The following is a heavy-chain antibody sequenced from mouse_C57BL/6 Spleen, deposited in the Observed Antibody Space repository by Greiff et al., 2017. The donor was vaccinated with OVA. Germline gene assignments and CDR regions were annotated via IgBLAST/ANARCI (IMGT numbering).Heavy chain of an antibody. Sequence: QVQLKESGPGLVAPSQSLSITCTVSGFSLTSYGVHWVRQPPGKGLEWLVVIWSDGSTTYNSALKSRLTISKDNSKSQVFLKMNSLQTDDTAMYYGARHGDGSSSYAMDYWGQGTSVTVSS. V-gene: IGHV2-6-1*01. CDR3: ARHGDGSSSYAMDY. J-gene: IGHJ4*01. D-gene: IGHD1-1*01. CDR2: IWSDGST. CDR1: GFSLTSYG.